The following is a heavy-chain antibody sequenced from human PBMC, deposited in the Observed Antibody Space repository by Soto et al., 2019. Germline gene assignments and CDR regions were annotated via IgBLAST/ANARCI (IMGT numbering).Heavy chain of an antibody. CDR2: ISYDGSNK. J-gene: IGHJ4*02. CDR3: AKPSYYGSGSYSYDY. CDR1: GFTFSSYA. D-gene: IGHD3-10*01. V-gene: IGHV3-30*18. Sequence: GSLRLSCAASGFTFSSYAMSWVRQAPGKGLEWVAVISYDGSNKYYADSVKGRFTISRDNSKNTLYLQMNSLRAEDTAVYYCAKPSYYGSGSYSYDYWGQGTLVTVSS.